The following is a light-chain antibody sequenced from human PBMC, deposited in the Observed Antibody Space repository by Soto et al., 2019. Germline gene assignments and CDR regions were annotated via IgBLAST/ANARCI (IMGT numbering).Light chain of an antibody. V-gene: IGLV2-14*01. Sequence: QSVLTQPASVSGSPGQSITISCTGTSSDIGGYNFVSWYQQHPGRAPKLMIYEVSNRPSGVSDRFSGSKSGNTASLTISGLQADDEGDYYCSSFRSGTTLFGTGTKV. J-gene: IGLJ1*01. CDR3: SSFRSGTTL. CDR2: EVS. CDR1: SSDIGGYNF.